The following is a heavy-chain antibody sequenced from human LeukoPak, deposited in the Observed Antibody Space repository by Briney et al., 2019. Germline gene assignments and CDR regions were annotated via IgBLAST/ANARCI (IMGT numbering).Heavy chain of an antibody. V-gene: IGHV3-48*03. J-gene: IGHJ4*02. Sequence: GGSLTLSCAASGFPFSSYEMQWVRQATGKGLEGVSYISGSGSTIYYADSVKGRFTISRDHSKNTLYLQMNSLRAEDTAVYYCAKDRPLLNYYDSSGYFDYWGQGTLVTVSS. CDR2: ISGSGSTI. D-gene: IGHD3-22*01. CDR1: GFPFSSYE. CDR3: AKDRPLLNYYDSSGYFDY.